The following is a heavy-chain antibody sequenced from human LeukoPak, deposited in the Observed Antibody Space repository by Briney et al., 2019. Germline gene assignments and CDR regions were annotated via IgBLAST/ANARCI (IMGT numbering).Heavy chain of an antibody. CDR3: ARDPQTVTTSYYYYGMDV. D-gene: IGHD4-17*01. V-gene: IGHV4-34*01. CDR1: GGSFSGYY. J-gene: IGHJ6*02. CDR2: INHSGST. Sequence: SETLSLTCAVYGGSFSGYYWSWIRQPPGKGLEWIGEINHSGSTNYNPSLKSRVTISVDTSKNQFSLKLSSVTAADTAVYYCARDPQTVTTSYYYYGMDVWGQGTTVTVSS.